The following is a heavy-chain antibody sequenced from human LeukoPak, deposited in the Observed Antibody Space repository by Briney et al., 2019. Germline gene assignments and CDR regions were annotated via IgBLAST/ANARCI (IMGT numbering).Heavy chain of an antibody. V-gene: IGHV3-30*18. Sequence: GGSLRLSCAASGFTFSSYGMHWVRQAPGKGLEWVAVISYDGSNKYYADSVKGRFTISRDNSKNTLYLQMNSLRAEDTAVYYCAKRVAVAGIDYWGQGTLVTVSS. D-gene: IGHD6-19*01. J-gene: IGHJ4*02. CDR3: AKRVAVAGIDY. CDR1: GFTFSSYG. CDR2: ISYDGSNK.